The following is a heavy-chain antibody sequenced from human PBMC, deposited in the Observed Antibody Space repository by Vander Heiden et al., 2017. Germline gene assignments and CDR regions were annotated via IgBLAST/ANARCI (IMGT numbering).Heavy chain of an antibody. V-gene: IGHV3-23*01. CDR1: GFTFGNFV. CDR3: ARTGNRNEWDI. Sequence: EVQLLESGGGLAQPGGSLKVSCTASGFTFGNFVLNWVRQATGKGLELVSDISGGGGFTYYIDSVKGRFTISRDSAQNSMWLQMNDLRVEDTAVYYCARTGNRNEWDIWGQGTMVTVSS. CDR2: ISGGGGFT. D-gene: IGHD3-10*01. J-gene: IGHJ3*02.